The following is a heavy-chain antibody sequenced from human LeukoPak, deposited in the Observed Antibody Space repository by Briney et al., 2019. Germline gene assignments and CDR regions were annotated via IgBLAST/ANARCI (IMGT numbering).Heavy chain of an antibody. J-gene: IGHJ5*02. D-gene: IGHD6-13*01. Sequence: SETLSLTCSVSGYSISSGSHWGWIRQPPGKGLEWIRNIHHSGGTHYNPSLQSRVTISVDTSKNHFSLKLTSVTAADTAVYYCARGYSSSWYFNWFDPWGQGTLVTVSS. CDR3: ARGYSSSWYFNWFDP. V-gene: IGHV4-38-2*02. CDR2: IHHSGGT. CDR1: GYSISSGSH.